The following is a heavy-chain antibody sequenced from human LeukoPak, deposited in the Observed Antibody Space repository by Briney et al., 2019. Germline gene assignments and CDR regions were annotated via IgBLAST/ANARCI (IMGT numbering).Heavy chain of an antibody. J-gene: IGHJ6*02. Sequence: ASVKVSCKASGYTFTSYGISWVRQAPGQGLEWMGWISAYNGNTNYAQKLQGRVTMTTDTSTSTAHVELRSLRSDDTAVYYCARDSRAPYYDFWSGYSGYGMDVWGQGTTVTVSS. V-gene: IGHV1-18*01. CDR2: ISAYNGNT. CDR1: GYTFTSYG. D-gene: IGHD3-3*01. CDR3: ARDSRAPYYDFWSGYSGYGMDV.